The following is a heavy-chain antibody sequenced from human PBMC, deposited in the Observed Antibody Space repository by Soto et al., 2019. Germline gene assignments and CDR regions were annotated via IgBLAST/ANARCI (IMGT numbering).Heavy chain of an antibody. V-gene: IGHV3-23*01. J-gene: IGHJ4*02. D-gene: IGHD5-12*01. CDR3: AKGQPVATYGEY. CDR1: GFTFSSYA. Sequence: GGSLRLSCAASGFTFSSYAMSWVRQTPGKGLDWVSTISGSGGSTFYADSVKGRFSISRDNSKNTLYLQMNSLTEEDTAVYYCAKGQPVATYGEYWGQGILVTVSS. CDR2: ISGSGGST.